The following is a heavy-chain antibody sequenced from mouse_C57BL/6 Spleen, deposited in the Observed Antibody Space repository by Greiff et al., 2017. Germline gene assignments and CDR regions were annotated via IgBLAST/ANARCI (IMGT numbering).Heavy chain of an antibody. CDR2: IYPGSGST. CDR1: GFTFTSYW. J-gene: IGHJ3*01. V-gene: IGHV1-55*01. Sequence: QVQLQQPGAELVKPGASVKMSCTASGFTFTSYWITWVRRRPGQGLEWIGDIYPGSGSTNYTEKFKSKATLTVDTSSSTAYMQLSSLTSEDTAVYYCAREGNGNYFAYWGQGTLVTVSA. CDR3: AREGNGNYFAY. D-gene: IGHD2-1*01.